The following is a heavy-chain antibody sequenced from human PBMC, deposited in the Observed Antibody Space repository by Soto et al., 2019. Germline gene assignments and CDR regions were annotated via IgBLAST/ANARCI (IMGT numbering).Heavy chain of an antibody. CDR1: GFTFSSYA. Sequence: EVQLLESGGGLVQPGGSLRLSCAASGFTFSSYAMSWVRQAPGKGLEWVSAISGSGGSTYYADSVKGRFTISRDNSKNKLYLQLNSLSAEDTAVDYCAKPIYYDGNDAFDIWGQGTMVTVSS. CDR3: AKPIYYDGNDAFDI. D-gene: IGHD3-22*01. V-gene: IGHV3-23*01. CDR2: ISGSGGST. J-gene: IGHJ3*02.